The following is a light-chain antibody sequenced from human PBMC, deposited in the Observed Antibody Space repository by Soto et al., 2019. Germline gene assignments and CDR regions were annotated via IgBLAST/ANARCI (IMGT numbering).Light chain of an antibody. CDR2: KAS. J-gene: IGKJ1*01. CDR1: QTISSW. V-gene: IGKV1-5*03. Sequence: DIQMTQAPSTLSESVGDRVTITCRASQTISSWLAWYQQKPGKAPKLLIYKASTVKSGVPSRFSCSGSGTEFTLTISSLQPDDFATYYCQHYNRYSEAFGQGSKVDIK. CDR3: QHYNRYSEA.